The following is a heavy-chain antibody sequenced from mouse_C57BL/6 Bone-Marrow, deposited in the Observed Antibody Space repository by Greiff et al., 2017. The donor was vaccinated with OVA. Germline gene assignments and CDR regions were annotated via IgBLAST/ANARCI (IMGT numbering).Heavy chain of an antibody. V-gene: IGHV14-4*01. D-gene: IGHD1-1*01. Sequence: EVQLVESGAELVRPGASVKLSCTASGFNIKDDYMHWVKQRPEQGLEWIGWIDPENGDTEYASKFQGKATITADTSSNTAYLQLSSLTSEDTAVYYCTTRIITTVVAPYAMDYWGQGTSVTVSS. J-gene: IGHJ4*01. CDR3: TTRIITTVVAPYAMDY. CDR2: IDPENGDT. CDR1: GFNIKDDY.